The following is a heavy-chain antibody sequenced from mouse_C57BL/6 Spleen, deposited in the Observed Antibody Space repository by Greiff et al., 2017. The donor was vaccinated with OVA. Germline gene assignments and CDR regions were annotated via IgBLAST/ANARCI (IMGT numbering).Heavy chain of an antibody. Sequence: QVQLQQSGAELVKPGASVKMSCKASGYTFTSYWITWVKQRPGQGLEWIGDIYPGSGSTNYNEKFKSKATLTVDTSSSTAYMQLSSLTSEDSAVYYCARGEYGSSSGAMDYWGRGTSVTVSS. CDR3: ARGEYGSSSGAMDY. D-gene: IGHD1-1*01. J-gene: IGHJ4*01. CDR1: GYTFTSYW. V-gene: IGHV1-55*01. CDR2: IYPGSGST.